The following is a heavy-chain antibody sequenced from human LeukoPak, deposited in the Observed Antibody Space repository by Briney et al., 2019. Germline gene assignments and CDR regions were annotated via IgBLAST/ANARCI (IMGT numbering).Heavy chain of an antibody. J-gene: IGHJ4*02. CDR1: GYRFNNYW. CDR3: ARQAYTYAPFDY. CDR2: IYPGDSGT. D-gene: IGHD5-18*01. Sequence: PGESLKISRKGSGYRFNNYWIGWARQLPGKGLEWMGIIYPGDSGTRYSPSFQGQVTISADRSISTAYLQWSSLKASDTAMYYCARQAYTYAPFDYWGQGTLVTVSS. V-gene: IGHV5-51*01.